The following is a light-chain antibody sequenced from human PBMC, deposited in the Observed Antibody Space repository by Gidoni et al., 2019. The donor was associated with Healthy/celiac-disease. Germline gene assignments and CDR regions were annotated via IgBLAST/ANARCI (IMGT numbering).Light chain of an antibody. J-gene: IGKJ4*01. Sequence: DIVLTQSPATLSLSPGARATLSCRASQRVSSYLAWYQQKPGQAPRLLIYDASNRATGIPARFIGSGSGTDFTLTISSLEPEDFAVYYCQQRSNWLTFGGGTKVEIK. V-gene: IGKV3-11*01. CDR3: QQRSNWLT. CDR1: QRVSSY. CDR2: DAS.